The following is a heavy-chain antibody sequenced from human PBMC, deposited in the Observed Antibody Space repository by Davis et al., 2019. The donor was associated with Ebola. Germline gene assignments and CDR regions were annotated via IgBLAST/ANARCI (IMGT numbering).Heavy chain of an antibody. D-gene: IGHD3-10*01. CDR3: AREVWGVDYNPYFYYGMDV. Sequence: GESLKISCAASGFTFSSYSMNWVRQAPGKGLEWVSHISSSSTTIYYADSVKGRFTISRDNAKNSLYLQMNSLRDEDTAVYFCAREVWGVDYNPYFYYGMDVWGQGTTVTVSS. CDR1: GFTFSSYS. V-gene: IGHV3-48*02. CDR2: ISSSSTTI. J-gene: IGHJ6*02.